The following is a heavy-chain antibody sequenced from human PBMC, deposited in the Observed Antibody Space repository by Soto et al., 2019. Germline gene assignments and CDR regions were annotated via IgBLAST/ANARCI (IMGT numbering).Heavy chain of an antibody. Sequence: QVQLVQSGAEVKKPGASVKVSCKASGYTFTSYAMHWVRQAPGQRLEWMGWINAGNGNTKYSQKFEGRVTITRDTSASTAYMELSSLRSEDTAVYYWASLRHSPSDYYYYGMDVWGQGTTVTVSS. V-gene: IGHV1-3*01. J-gene: IGHJ6*02. CDR2: INAGNGNT. D-gene: IGHD5-18*01. CDR1: GYTFTSYA. CDR3: ASLRHSPSDYYYYGMDV.